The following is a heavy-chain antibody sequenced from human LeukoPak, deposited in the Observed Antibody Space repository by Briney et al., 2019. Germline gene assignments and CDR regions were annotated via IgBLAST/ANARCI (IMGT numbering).Heavy chain of an antibody. V-gene: IGHV3-11*01. Sequence: GGSLRLSCAASGFTFSDYYMSWIRQAPGKGLEWVSCISSSGSTIYYADSVKGRFTISRDNAKNSLYLQMNSLRAEDTAVYYCASTYDSSGYYYALTPDQPEYFQHWGQGTLVTVSS. CDR1: GFTFSDYY. J-gene: IGHJ1*01. D-gene: IGHD3-22*01. CDR2: ISSSGSTI. CDR3: ASTYDSSGYYYALTPDQPEYFQH.